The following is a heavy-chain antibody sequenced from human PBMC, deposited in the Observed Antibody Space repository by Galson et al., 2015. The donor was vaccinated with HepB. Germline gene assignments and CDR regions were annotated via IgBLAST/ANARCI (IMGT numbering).Heavy chain of an antibody. CDR3: AKDLAAAGTSFFGDY. J-gene: IGHJ4*02. V-gene: IGHV3-23*01. Sequence: SLRLSCAASGFTFSGYAMSWVRQAPGKGLEWVSAISGSGSTYYADSVKGRFTISRDNSKNTLYLQMNSLRAEDTAVYYCAKDLAAAGTSFFGDYWGQGTLVTVSS. CDR1: GFTFSGYA. D-gene: IGHD6-13*01. CDR2: ISGSGST.